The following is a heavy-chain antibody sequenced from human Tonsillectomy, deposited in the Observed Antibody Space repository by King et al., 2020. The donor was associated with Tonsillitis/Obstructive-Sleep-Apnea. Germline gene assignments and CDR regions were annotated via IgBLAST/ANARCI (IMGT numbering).Heavy chain of an antibody. Sequence: VQLQQWGAGLLKPSETLYLTCDVYGGSFSGYYWSWIRQPPGKGLEWIGEINHSGSTNYNPSLKSRVTISVDTSKNQFSLKLSSVTASTTAVYYCARGGWGLIPSAILYSFAYWRQGTLVTVSS. CDR3: ARGGWGLIPSAILYSFAY. CDR2: INHSGST. J-gene: IGHJ4*02. D-gene: IGHD2-2*01. CDR1: GGSFSGYY. V-gene: IGHV4-34*01.